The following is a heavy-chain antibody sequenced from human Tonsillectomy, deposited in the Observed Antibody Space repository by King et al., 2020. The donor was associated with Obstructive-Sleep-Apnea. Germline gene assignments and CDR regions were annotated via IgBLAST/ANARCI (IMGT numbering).Heavy chain of an antibody. CDR3: AKEIDPHASKGWPLDY. J-gene: IGHJ4*02. CDR2: VSYTGNTQ. D-gene: IGHD6-19*01. Sequence: VQLVESGGGVVQPGGSLRLSCVASESTFKIYGMQWVRQAPGKGLEWVAVVSYTGNTQYYADSVKGRFTISRDNSKNTLYLQMNSLRVEDTAVYYCAKEIDPHASKGWPLDYWGQGTLVTVSS. V-gene: IGHV3-30*18. CDR1: ESTFKIYG.